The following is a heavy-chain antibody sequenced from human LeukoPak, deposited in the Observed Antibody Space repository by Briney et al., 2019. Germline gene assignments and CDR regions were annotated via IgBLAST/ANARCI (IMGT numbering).Heavy chain of an antibody. D-gene: IGHD1-26*01. Sequence: GGSLRLSCAACGFTFSSYGMHWVRQAPGKGLEWVAFIRYDGSNKYYADSVKGRFTISRDNSKNTLYLQMNSLRAEDTAVYYCAKDRSIGGATSYFDYWGQGTLVTVSS. J-gene: IGHJ4*02. CDR2: IRYDGSNK. V-gene: IGHV3-30*02. CDR3: AKDRSIGGATSYFDY. CDR1: GFTFSSYG.